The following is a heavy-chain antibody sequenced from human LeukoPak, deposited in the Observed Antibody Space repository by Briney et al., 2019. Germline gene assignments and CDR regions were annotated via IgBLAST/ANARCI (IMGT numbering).Heavy chain of an antibody. V-gene: IGHV3-7*01. D-gene: IGHD6-13*01. CDR3: AREWQGGIAAAGTRIEGDY. Sequence: GGSLRHSCAVSGFSVSGYWMTWFRQAPGKGLEWVANIKQDGSEKNYVDSVKGRFTMSRDNAENSLFLQMNSLRVEDTAVYYCAREWQGGIAAAGTRIEGDYWGQGTLVAVSS. CDR2: IKQDGSEK. J-gene: IGHJ4*02. CDR1: GFSVSGYW.